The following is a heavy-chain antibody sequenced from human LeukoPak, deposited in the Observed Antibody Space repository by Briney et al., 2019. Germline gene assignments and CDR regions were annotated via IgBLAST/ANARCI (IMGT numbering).Heavy chain of an antibody. V-gene: IGHV1-69*05. CDR3: ARIGTGTTWNYFDY. Sequence: SVKVSCKASVGTFSSYAISWVRQAPGQGLEWMGGVIPIFGTANYAQKFQGRVTITTDESTSTAYMELSSLRSEDTAVYYCARIGTGTTWNYFDYWGQGTLVTVSS. CDR1: VGTFSSYA. J-gene: IGHJ4*02. D-gene: IGHD1-1*01. CDR2: VIPIFGTA.